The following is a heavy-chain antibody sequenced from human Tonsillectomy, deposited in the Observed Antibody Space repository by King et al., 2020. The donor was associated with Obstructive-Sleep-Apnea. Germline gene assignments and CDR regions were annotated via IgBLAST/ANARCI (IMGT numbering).Heavy chain of an antibody. CDR2: ITSSSTYI. V-gene: IGHV3-21*01. CDR3: ARGNYDFLTDYYGLNY. D-gene: IGHD3-9*01. CDR1: GFTFSSHT. J-gene: IGHJ4*02. Sequence: VQLVESGGGLVKPGGSLRLLCATSGFTFSSHTMNWVRQAPGKGLEWVSSITSSSTYIYYADSVKGRFTISRDNAKNSLYLQLSSLRAEDTAVYYCARGNYDFLTDYYGLNYWGQGTLVTVSS.